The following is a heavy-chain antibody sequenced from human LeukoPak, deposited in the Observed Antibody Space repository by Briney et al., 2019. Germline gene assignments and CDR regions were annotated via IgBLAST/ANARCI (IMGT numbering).Heavy chain of an antibody. CDR1: GFTFSSYW. J-gene: IGHJ6*02. V-gene: IGHV3-74*01. Sequence: PRGSLRLSCAASGFTFSSYWMHWVRQAPGKGLVWVSRINSDGSSTSYADSVKGRFTISRDNAKNTLYLQMNSLRAEDTAVYYCAKGQQLDPNYYYYYGMDVWGQGTTVTVSS. D-gene: IGHD6-13*01. CDR3: AKGQQLDPNYYYYYGMDV. CDR2: INSDGSST.